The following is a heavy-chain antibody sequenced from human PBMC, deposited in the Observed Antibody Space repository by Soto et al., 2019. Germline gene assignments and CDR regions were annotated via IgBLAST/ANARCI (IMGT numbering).Heavy chain of an antibody. CDR1: GDTFSVYP. D-gene: IGHD3-22*01. V-gene: IGHV1-69*13. J-gene: IGHJ5*02. CDR2: IIPIFGTA. Sequence: SVKVSCKASGDTFSVYPIGGVLQTPIQWLEWLGGIIPIFGTANYAQKFQGRVTITADESTSTAYMELSSLRSEDTAVYYCVRDKGASSSGYYFNWFDAWGQGTLVTVSS. CDR3: VRDKGASSSGYYFNWFDA.